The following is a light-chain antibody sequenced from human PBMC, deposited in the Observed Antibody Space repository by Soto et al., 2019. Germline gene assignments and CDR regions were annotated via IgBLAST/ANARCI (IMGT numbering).Light chain of an antibody. CDR1: QSVRSTF. CDR3: QQYHDSPMNT. CDR2: GAS. V-gene: IGKV3-20*01. J-gene: IGKJ2*01. Sequence: VLPQSPDTLSLSPGDRATRSCRASQSVRSTFLAWYQQKPGQAPRLLIYGASNRAAGIPERFSGSASGTEFTLTISRLEPDDSAAYYCQQYHDSPMNTFGQGNKLQIK.